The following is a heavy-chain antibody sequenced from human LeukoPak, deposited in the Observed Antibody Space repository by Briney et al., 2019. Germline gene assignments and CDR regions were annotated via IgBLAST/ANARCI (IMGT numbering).Heavy chain of an antibody. Sequence: GASVKVSCKASGDIIATYYIDWVRQAPGQGLEWMGRINPSGGVTNYARQFQYRVTMTRDTSTTTVYMELSSLRSEDTAVYFCARVYRDGYYLFDYCGQGTLVTVSS. D-gene: IGHD5-24*01. CDR2: INPSGGVT. CDR3: ARVYRDGYYLFDY. CDR1: GDIIATYY. J-gene: IGHJ4*02. V-gene: IGHV1-46*01.